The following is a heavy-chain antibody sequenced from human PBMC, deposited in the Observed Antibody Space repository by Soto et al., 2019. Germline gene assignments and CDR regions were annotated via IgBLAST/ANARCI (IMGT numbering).Heavy chain of an antibody. D-gene: IGHD5-18*01. CDR2: IIPGFATA. Sequence: QVQLVQSGAEVKKPGSSVKVSCKASGGTFSSYVINWVRQAPGQGLEWMGGIIPGFATANYAQKFQGRVTRTADESTRTAYMELSSLRSEDTAMYYCADVETGMVTYGLDVWGQGTTVTVSS. V-gene: IGHV1-69*01. CDR3: ADVETGMVTYGLDV. J-gene: IGHJ6*02. CDR1: GGTFSSYV.